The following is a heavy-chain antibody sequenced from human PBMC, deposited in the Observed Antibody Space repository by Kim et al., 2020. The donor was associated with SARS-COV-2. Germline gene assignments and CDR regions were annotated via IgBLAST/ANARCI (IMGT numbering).Heavy chain of an antibody. J-gene: IGHJ6*02. CDR3: ARGGFLGVVVPAAMPRYYYYYGMDV. Sequence: SETLSLTCAVYGGSFSGYYWSWIRQPPGKGLEWIGEINHSGSTNYNPSLKSRVTISVDTSKNQFSLKLSSVTAADTAVYYCARGGFLGVVVPAAMPRYYYYYGMDVWGQGTTVTVSS. CDR1: GGSFSGYY. V-gene: IGHV4-34*01. D-gene: IGHD2-2*01. CDR2: INHSGST.